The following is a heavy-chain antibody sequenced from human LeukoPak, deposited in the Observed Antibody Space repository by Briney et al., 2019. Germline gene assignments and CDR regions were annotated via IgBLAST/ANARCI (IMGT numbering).Heavy chain of an antibody. Sequence: GGSLRLSCAASGFTVSSNYMSWVRQAPGKGLEWVSVIYSGGSTYYADSVKGRFTISRDNSKNTLYLQMNSLRAEDTAVYYCARDHCTNGVCYNDYWGQGTLVTVSS. J-gene: IGHJ4*02. V-gene: IGHV3-66*02. D-gene: IGHD2-8*01. CDR1: GFTVSSNY. CDR2: IYSGGST. CDR3: ARDHCTNGVCYNDY.